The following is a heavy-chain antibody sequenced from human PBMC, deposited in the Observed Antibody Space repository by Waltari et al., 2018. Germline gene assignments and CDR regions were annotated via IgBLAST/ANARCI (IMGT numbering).Heavy chain of an antibody. CDR2: MNPNSGNT. CDR1: GGTFSSYA. D-gene: IGHD3-10*01. Sequence: QVQLVQSGAEVKKPGSSVKVSCKASGGTFSSYAIRWVRQPTGQGLEWMGWMNPNSGNTGYAQKFQGRVTMTRNTSISTAYMELSSLRSEDTAVYYCARGYGSGKQMAFDIWGQGTMVTVSS. J-gene: IGHJ3*02. CDR3: ARGYGSGKQMAFDI. V-gene: IGHV1-8*02.